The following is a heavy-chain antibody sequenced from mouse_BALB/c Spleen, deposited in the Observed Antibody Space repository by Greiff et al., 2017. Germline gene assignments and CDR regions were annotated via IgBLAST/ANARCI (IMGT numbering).Heavy chain of an antibody. V-gene: IGHV1-4*01. CDR1: GYTFTSYT. CDR2: INPSSGYT. D-gene: IGHD2-1*01. J-gene: IGHJ3*01. CDR3: ARRDGNYPWFAY. Sequence: QVQLKESGAELARPGASVKMSCKASGYTFTSYTMHWVKQRPGQGLEWIGYINPSSGYTNYNQKFKDKATLTADKSSSTAYMQLSSLTSEDSAVYYCARRDGNYPWFAYWGQGTLVTVSA.